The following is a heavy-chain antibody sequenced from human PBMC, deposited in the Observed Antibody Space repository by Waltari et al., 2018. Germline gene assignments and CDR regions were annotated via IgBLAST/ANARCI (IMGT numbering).Heavy chain of an antibody. CDR1: GGSFSGYY. D-gene: IGHD4-17*01. CDR2: INHSGST. J-gene: IGHJ5*02. Sequence: QVQLQQWGAGLLKPSETLSLTCAVYGGSFSGYYWSWIRQPPGKGLEGIGEINHSGSTNYTPSLKSRVTISVDPSKNQFSRKLSSVTAADTAVYYCARGSMTTVTRYNWFDPWGQGTLVTVSS. CDR3: ARGSMTTVTRYNWFDP. V-gene: IGHV4-34*01.